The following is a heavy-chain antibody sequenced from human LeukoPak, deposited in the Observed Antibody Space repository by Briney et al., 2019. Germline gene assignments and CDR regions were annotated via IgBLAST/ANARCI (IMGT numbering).Heavy chain of an antibody. Sequence: RSLRLSCAASGFTFSSYGMHWVRQAPGKGLEGVAVISYDGSNKYYADPVQGPFTISRDNSNNTLYLQMNSLRAEDTAVYYCAKDAITYDSSGYYYGDYWGQGTLVTVSS. CDR1: GFTFSSYG. CDR2: ISYDGSNK. D-gene: IGHD3-22*01. CDR3: AKDAITYDSSGYYYGDY. J-gene: IGHJ4*02. V-gene: IGHV3-30*18.